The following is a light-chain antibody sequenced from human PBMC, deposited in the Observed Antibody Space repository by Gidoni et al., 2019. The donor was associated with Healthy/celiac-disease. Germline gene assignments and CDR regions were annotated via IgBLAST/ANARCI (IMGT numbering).Light chain of an antibody. CDR3: QQYNNWPGGA. Sequence: EIVMTPSPATLSVSPGERATLSCRDSQSVSINLAWYQQKPGQAPRLLIYGASTSATGIQASFRGRGSGTEFTLTSSRLQYEDWAFYYCQQYNNWPGGAFGQXTKVEIK. CDR2: GAS. V-gene: IGKV3-15*01. J-gene: IGKJ1*01. CDR1: QSVSIN.